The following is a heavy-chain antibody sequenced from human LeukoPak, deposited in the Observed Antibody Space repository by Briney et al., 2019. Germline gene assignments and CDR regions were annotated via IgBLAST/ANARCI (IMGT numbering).Heavy chain of an antibody. D-gene: IGHD5-24*01. CDR3: ARARWLQFLDFDY. V-gene: IGHV1-69*05. CDR1: GGTFSSYA. CDR2: IIPIFGTA. J-gene: IGHJ4*02. Sequence: SMKVSCKASGGTFSSYAISWVRQAPGQGLEWMGGIIPIFGTANYAQKFQGRVTITTDESTSTAYMELSSLRSEDTAVYYCARARWLQFLDFDYWGQGTLVTVSS.